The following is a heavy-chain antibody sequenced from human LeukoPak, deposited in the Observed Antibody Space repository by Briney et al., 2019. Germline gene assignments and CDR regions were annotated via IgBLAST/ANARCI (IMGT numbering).Heavy chain of an antibody. Sequence: SGALSLTCAVSGGSVSGYYWSWIRQPPGKGPDWIGEISHGGSTNYNPSLKSRVTISVDTSTNQFSLNLSSVTAADTAVYYCARSANAFDIWGQGTMVTVSS. CDR3: ARSANAFDI. CDR1: GGSVSGYY. CDR2: ISHGGST. V-gene: IGHV4-34*01. J-gene: IGHJ3*02.